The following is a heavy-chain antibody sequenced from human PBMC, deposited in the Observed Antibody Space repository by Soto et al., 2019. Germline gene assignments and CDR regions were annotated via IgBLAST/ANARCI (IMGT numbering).Heavy chain of an antibody. V-gene: IGHV4-59*13. CDR2: IYNIGTT. D-gene: IGHD2-21*01. CDR1: GASISNYY. CDR3: ATRIYSSLVLFDY. J-gene: IGHJ4*02. Sequence: SETLSLTCTVSGASISNYYCSWIRQTPGKGLEYIGFIYNIGTTNYHPSLKSRVTISIDTSKSQFYLKLTSVTAADTAIYYCATRIYSSLVLFDYWGPGTQVTVSS.